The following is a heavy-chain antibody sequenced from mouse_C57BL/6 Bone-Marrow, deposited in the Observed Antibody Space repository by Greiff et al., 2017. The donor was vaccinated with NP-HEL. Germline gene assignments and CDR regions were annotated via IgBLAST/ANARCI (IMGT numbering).Heavy chain of an antibody. V-gene: IGHV7-3*01. CDR1: GFTFTDYY. CDR3: ASSNGAMDY. CDR2: IRNKANGYTT. Sequence: EVKLVESGGGLVQPGGSLSLSCAASGFTFTDYYMSWVRQPPGKALEWLGFIRNKANGYTTEYSASVKGRFTISRDNSQSILYLQMNALRAEDSATYYCASSNGAMDYWGQGTSVTVSS. J-gene: IGHJ4*01. D-gene: IGHD2-5*01.